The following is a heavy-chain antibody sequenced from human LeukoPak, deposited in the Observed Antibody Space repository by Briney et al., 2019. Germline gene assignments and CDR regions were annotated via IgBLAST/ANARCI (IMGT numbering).Heavy chain of an antibody. CDR2: INPNSGGT. V-gene: IGHV1-2*02. Sequence: ASVKVSCKASGYTFTGYYMHWVRQAPGQGLEWMGWINPNSGGTNYAQKFQGRVTMTRDTSISTAYMELSRLRSDDTAVYYCARGGIVVVPAANWFDPWGQGTLVTVSS. D-gene: IGHD2-2*01. CDR1: GYTFTGYY. J-gene: IGHJ5*02. CDR3: ARGGIVVVPAANWFDP.